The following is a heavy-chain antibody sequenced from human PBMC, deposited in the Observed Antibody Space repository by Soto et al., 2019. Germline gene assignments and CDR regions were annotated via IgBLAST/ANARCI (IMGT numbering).Heavy chain of an antibody. Sequence: QVQLVQSGAEEKKPGASVKVSCKASGYTFTSYAMHWVRQAPGQRLEWMGWINAGNGNTKYSQKFQGRVTITRDTTASTAYMELCSLRSEDTAVYYCSGSYSYYGMDVWGQGTTVTVSS. CDR2: INAGNGNT. CDR1: GYTFTSYA. J-gene: IGHJ6*02. D-gene: IGHD3-10*01. V-gene: IGHV1-3*05. CDR3: SGSYSYYGMDV.